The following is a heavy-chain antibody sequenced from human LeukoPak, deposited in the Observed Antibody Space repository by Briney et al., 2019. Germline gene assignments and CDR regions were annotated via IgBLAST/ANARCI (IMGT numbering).Heavy chain of an antibody. V-gene: IGHV1-69*13. D-gene: IGHD3-10*01. CDR3: ARDPMVRGPEYDY. Sequence: ASVKISCKASGGTFSSYAISWVRQAPGQGLEWMGGIIPIFGTANYAQKFQGRVTITADESTSTAYMELSSLRSEDTAVYYCARDPMVRGPEYDYWGQGTLVTVSS. CDR1: GGTFSSYA. CDR2: IIPIFGTA. J-gene: IGHJ4*02.